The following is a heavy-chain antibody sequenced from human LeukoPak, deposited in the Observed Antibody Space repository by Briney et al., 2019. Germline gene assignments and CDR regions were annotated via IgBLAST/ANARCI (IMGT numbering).Heavy chain of an antibody. D-gene: IGHD5-12*01. J-gene: IGHJ6*03. CDR2: IYTSGST. Sequence: SETLSLTCTVSGGSISSYYWSWIRQPPGKGLEWIGYIYTSGSTNYNPSLKSRVTISVDTSKNQFSLKLSSVTAADTAVYYCASANSGYDPVSLYYYYYMDVWGKGTTVTVSS. V-gene: IGHV4-4*09. CDR3: ASANSGYDPVSLYYYYYMDV. CDR1: GGSISSYY.